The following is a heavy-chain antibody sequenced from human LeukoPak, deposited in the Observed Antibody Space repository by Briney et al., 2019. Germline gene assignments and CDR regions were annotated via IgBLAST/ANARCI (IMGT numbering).Heavy chain of an antibody. D-gene: IGHD3-3*02. J-gene: IGHJ6*02. CDR3: ARTPDLAGGMDV. V-gene: IGHV4-59*06. Sequence: SETLSLTCAVYGGSFSGYYWSWIRQPPGKGLEWIGYIYYSGSTYYNPSLKSRVTISVDTSKNQFSLKLSSVTAADTAVYYCARTPDLAGGMDVWGQGTTVTVSS. CDR1: GGSFSGYY. CDR2: IYYSGST.